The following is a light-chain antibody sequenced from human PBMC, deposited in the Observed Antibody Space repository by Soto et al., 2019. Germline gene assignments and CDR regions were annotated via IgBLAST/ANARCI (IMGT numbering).Light chain of an antibody. V-gene: IGLV2-11*01. Sequence: QSALTQPRSVSGSPGQSVTISCTATGSDVGDSSHVSWYQLHPGKAPKLMIYEVNNRPSGVPDRFSGSKSGSTASPTISGLQAEDEAEYYCCLSPGSLTWLFGGGTKLTVL. J-gene: IGLJ3*02. CDR3: CLSPGSLTWL. CDR1: GSDVGDSSH. CDR2: EVN.